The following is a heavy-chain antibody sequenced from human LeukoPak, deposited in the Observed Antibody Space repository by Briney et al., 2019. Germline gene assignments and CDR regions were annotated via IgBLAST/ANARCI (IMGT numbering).Heavy chain of an antibody. Sequence: PGGSLRLSCAASGFSFSSYGMSWVRQAPGKGLEWVSYISSSGSTIYYADSVKGRFTISRDNAKNSLYLQMNSLRAEDTAVYYCARDQWFGSGVFDYWGQGTLVTVSS. CDR1: GFSFSSYG. D-gene: IGHD3-10*01. CDR3: ARDQWFGSGVFDY. J-gene: IGHJ4*02. CDR2: ISSSGSTI. V-gene: IGHV3-48*03.